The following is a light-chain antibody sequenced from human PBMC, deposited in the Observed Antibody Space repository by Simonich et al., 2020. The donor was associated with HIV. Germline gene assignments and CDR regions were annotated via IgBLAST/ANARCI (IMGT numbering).Light chain of an antibody. Sequence: DIQMTQSPSSLSASVGDRVTITCQASQDLSNYLHWYQQKPGKAPKLLIYDASNLETGVPSRFSGSGSGTDFTFTISSLQPEDIATYYCQQYDNLPPKLTFGGGTKVEIK. CDR3: QQYDNLPPKLT. J-gene: IGKJ4*01. CDR1: QDLSNY. V-gene: IGKV1-33*01. CDR2: DAS.